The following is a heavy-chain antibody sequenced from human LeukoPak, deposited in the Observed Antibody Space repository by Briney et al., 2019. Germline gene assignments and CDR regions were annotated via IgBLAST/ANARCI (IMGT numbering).Heavy chain of an antibody. Sequence: GSLRLSCAASGFSVSNYYMSWVRQPPGKGLEWVSVMYTGGGRYYCDSVKGRFTISRDNSKNTVFLQMNSLRVEDTALYYCTRGQSYCGADCYSDWGQGTLVTVSS. CDR2: MYTGGGR. D-gene: IGHD2-21*02. J-gene: IGHJ4*02. CDR3: TRGQSYCGADCYSD. CDR1: GFSVSNYY. V-gene: IGHV3-66*01.